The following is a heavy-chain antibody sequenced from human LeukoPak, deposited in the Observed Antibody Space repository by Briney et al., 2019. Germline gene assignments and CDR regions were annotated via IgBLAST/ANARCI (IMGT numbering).Heavy chain of an antibody. Sequence: PGGSLRLSCAASGFTFSSYEMNWVRQAPGKGLEWVSYISSSGSTIYYADSVKGRFTISRDNAKNSLYLQMNSLRAEDTAVYYCARDPTYVLLWFGELQGWYFDYWGQGTLVTVSS. V-gene: IGHV3-48*03. D-gene: IGHD3-10*01. CDR2: ISSSGSTI. CDR3: ARDPTYVLLWFGELQGWYFDY. CDR1: GFTFSSYE. J-gene: IGHJ4*02.